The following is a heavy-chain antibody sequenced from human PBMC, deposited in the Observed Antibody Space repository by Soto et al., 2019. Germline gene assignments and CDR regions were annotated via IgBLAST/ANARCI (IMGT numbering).Heavy chain of an antibody. Sequence: EVQLVESGGGLVQPGGSLRLSCAASGFTFSSYDMYWVRQGAGKGLECVSSIGVAGDTYYAGSVKGRFTISRENAKNSLYLQMDSLRAGDTAVYYCARDRGYCSSTSCENAFDIGGQATMVTVSS. J-gene: IGHJ3*02. D-gene: IGHD2-2*01. CDR2: IGVAGDT. CDR3: ARDRGYCSSTSCENAFDI. V-gene: IGHV3-13*04. CDR1: GFTFSSYD.